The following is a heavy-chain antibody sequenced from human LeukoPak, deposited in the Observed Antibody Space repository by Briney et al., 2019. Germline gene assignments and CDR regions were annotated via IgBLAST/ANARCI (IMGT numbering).Heavy chain of an antibody. CDR1: GFTFSSYA. J-gene: IGHJ4*02. CDR2: ISGVGANT. V-gene: IGHV3-23*01. D-gene: IGHD6-19*01. Sequence: GGSLILSCAASGFTFSSYAMSWLRQAPGKGLEWVSAISGVGANTFYADSVKGRFTFSRDNSKSTLYLQMNSLRAEDTAVYYCAKHMGPGSGWDWGQGTLVTVSS. CDR3: AKHMGPGSGWD.